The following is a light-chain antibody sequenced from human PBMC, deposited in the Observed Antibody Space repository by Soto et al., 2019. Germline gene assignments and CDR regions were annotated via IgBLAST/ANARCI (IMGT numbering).Light chain of an antibody. CDR1: SSDVGGYNS. Sequence: QSALTQPASVSGSPGQSITVSCTGTSSDVGGYNSVSWYQQHPGKTPKLMIFEANNRPSGVSNRFSGSKSGNTASLTISGLQAEDEADYYCTSYTNSNTYVFGTGTKVTVL. J-gene: IGLJ1*01. V-gene: IGLV2-14*01. CDR2: EAN. CDR3: TSYTNSNTYV.